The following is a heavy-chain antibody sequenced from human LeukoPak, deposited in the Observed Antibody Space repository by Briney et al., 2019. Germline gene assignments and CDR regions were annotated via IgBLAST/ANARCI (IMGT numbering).Heavy chain of an antibody. CDR3: AREGGYSFGSAYDY. Sequence: PGGSLRLSCAASGFTVSSNYMSWVRQAPGKGLEWVSVIYSGGSTYYADSVKGRFTISRDNSKNTLYLQMSSLRAEDTAVYYCAREGGYSFGSAYDYWGQGTLVTVSS. V-gene: IGHV3-66*01. CDR2: IYSGGST. J-gene: IGHJ4*02. D-gene: IGHD5-18*01. CDR1: GFTVSSNY.